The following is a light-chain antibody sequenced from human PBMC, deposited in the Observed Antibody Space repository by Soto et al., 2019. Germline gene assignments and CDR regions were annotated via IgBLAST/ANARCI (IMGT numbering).Light chain of an antibody. CDR1: QSVSSN. CDR2: GAS. V-gene: IGKV3-15*01. CDR3: QQYNNWPLT. J-gene: IGKJ4*01. Sequence: EIVMTQSPATLSVSPGERATLSCRASQSVSSNLAWYQQKPGQAPRVLIYGASTRATGIPARFSGSGSGTEFTLTISSLQSEDFAVYYCQQYNNWPLTFGGGIKVELK.